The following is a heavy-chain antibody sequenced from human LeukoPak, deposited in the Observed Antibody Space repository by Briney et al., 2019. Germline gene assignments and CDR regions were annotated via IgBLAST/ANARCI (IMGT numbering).Heavy chain of an antibody. D-gene: IGHD3-22*01. CDR2: IYTSGST. CDR1: GGSISSYY. CDR3: ARVSNYYDDNDDAFDI. V-gene: IGHV4-4*07. Sequence: SETLSLTCTVSGGSISSYYGSWIRQPAGKGLEWIGRIYTSGSTNYNPSLKSRVTMSVDTSKNQFSLKLSSVTAADTAVYYCARVSNYYDDNDDAFDIWGQGTMVTVSS. J-gene: IGHJ3*02.